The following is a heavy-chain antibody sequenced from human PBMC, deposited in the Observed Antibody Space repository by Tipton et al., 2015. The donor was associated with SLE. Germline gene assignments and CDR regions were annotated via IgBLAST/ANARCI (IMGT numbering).Heavy chain of an antibody. Sequence: TLSLTCTVSGGSISSSSYYWGRIRQPPGKGLEWIGSIYYSGNTYYNPSLKSRVTISVDTSKNQFSLKLTSVTAADTAVYYCARVRGVTAAGKTNWYFDLWGRGTLVTVSS. V-gene: IGHV4-39*07. J-gene: IGHJ2*01. CDR2: IYYSGNT. CDR1: GGSISSSSYY. CDR3: ARVRGVTAAGKTNWYFDL. D-gene: IGHD6-13*01.